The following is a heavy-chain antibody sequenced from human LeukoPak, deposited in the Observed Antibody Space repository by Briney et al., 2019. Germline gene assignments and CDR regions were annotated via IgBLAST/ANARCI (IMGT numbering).Heavy chain of an antibody. CDR3: ARRLTQYDCFDP. V-gene: IGHV6-1*01. CDR1: GDSVSSNSVT. D-gene: IGHD2-2*01. Sequence: SQTLSLTCAISGDSVSSNSVTWNWIRQSPSRGLEWLGRTYYRSTWYNDYAVSVRGRITVNPDTSKIQFSLHLNSVTPEDTAVYYCARRLTQYDCFDPWGQGILVTVSS. J-gene: IGHJ5*02. CDR2: TYYRSTWYN.